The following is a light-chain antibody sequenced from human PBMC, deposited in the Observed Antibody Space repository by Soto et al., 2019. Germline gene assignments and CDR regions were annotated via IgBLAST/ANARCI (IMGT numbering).Light chain of an antibody. V-gene: IGKV1-12*01. J-gene: IGKJ5*01. CDR2: AVS. CDR3: QQANRFPVS. Sequence: DIQMTQSPSSVSASVGDRVTITCRASQGVGNWLAWYQQKLGKAPKLLIYAVSSLQSGVPSRFSGTGSETDFTLTISSLQPEDFATYYCQQANRFPVSFGQGTRLEI. CDR1: QGVGNW.